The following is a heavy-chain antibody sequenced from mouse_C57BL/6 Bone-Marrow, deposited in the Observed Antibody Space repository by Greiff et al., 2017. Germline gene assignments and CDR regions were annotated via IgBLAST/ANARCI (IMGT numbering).Heavy chain of an antibody. CDR3: ARLGWLLPHWYFDV. V-gene: IGHV1-82*01. CDR2: IYPGDGDP. Sequence: VQLQQSGPELVKPGASVKISCKASCYAFSSSWMNWVKQRPGKGLEWIGRIYPGDGDPIYNGKFKGKATLTADKSSSKAYMQLSSLTSEDSAVYFCARLGWLLPHWYFDVWGTGTTVTGSS. D-gene: IGHD2-3*01. CDR1: CYAFSSSW. J-gene: IGHJ1*03.